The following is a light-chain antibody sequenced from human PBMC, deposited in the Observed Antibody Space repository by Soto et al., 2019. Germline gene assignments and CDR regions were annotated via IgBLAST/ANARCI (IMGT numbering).Light chain of an antibody. Sequence: DIQMTQSPSSLSASVGDRVTITCRASQSISSYLNWYQQKPGKAPKLLIYAASSLQSGVPSRFSCSGSGTDFTLTISSLPPEDFATYYCQQSYSTPLTFGGGTKVEIK. CDR2: AAS. CDR3: QQSYSTPLT. V-gene: IGKV1-39*01. J-gene: IGKJ4*01. CDR1: QSISSY.